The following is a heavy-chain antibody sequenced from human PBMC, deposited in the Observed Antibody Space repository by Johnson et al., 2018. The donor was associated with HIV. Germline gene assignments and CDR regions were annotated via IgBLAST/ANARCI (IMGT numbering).Heavy chain of an antibody. CDR3: ARELIAAADDI. D-gene: IGHD6-13*01. Sequence: QVQLVESGGGVVQPGRSLRLSCAASEFYFSTYALHWVRQAPGEGLEWVAVISSDERYIHYVASVKGRFIVSKDNSKNTLYLQMNSLRAEDTAVYYCARELIAAADDIWGQGTMVTVSS. CDR1: EFYFSTYA. V-gene: IGHV3-30*04. CDR2: ISSDERYI. J-gene: IGHJ3*02.